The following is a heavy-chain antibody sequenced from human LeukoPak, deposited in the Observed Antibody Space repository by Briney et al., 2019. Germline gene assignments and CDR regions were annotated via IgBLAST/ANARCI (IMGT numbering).Heavy chain of an antibody. CDR1: GYTFNNYG. Sequence: ASVKVSCKASGYTFNNYGISWVRQAPGQGLEWVGWISTHNSNRKYAQKLQDRVTMTTDTSTSTAYMELRSLRSDDSAIYYCARETGAYYDSNGYRDGMDVWGQGTTVTVSS. V-gene: IGHV1-18*01. CDR3: ARETGAYYDSNGYRDGMDV. CDR2: ISTHNSNR. D-gene: IGHD3-22*01. J-gene: IGHJ6*02.